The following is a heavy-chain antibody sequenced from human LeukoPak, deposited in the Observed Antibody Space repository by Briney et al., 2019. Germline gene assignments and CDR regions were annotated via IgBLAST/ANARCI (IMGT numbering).Heavy chain of an antibody. V-gene: IGHV1-2*02. CDR1: GYTFTGYY. D-gene: IGHD3-3*01. J-gene: IGHJ4*02. CDR2: INPITGDT. Sequence: ASVKVSCKASGYTFTGYYMHWVRQAPGQGLEWLGWINPITGDTKYAQKFQGSVTMTRDTSISTVYMEQSGLTSDDTAIYYCARYFAVPDGGGFDYWGQGTLVTVSS. CDR3: ARYFAVPDGGGFDY.